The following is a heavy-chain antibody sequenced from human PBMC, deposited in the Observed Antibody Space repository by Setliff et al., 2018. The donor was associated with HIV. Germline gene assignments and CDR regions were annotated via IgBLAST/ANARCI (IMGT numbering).Heavy chain of an antibody. J-gene: IGHJ4*02. D-gene: IGHD1-26*01. Sequence: SETLSLTCTVSGGSISSSSYYWGWIRQPPGKGLEWIGSIYYNGSTYYNPSLKSRVTISVDTSKNQLSLKLSSVTAADTAVYYCARGHGVYSGSYLAVYFDYWGQGTLVTVSS. CDR1: GGSISSSSYY. CDR2: IYYNGST. V-gene: IGHV4-39*07. CDR3: ARGHGVYSGSYLAVYFDY.